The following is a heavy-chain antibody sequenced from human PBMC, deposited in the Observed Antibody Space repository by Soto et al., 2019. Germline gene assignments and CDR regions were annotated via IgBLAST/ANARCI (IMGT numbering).Heavy chain of an antibody. CDR3: ARGGHVVVAAAALDY. CDR1: GDTFTDYY. CDR2: VNPSGGHT. Sequence: QVQLVQSGAEVKKPGASVKVSCKASGDTFTDYYIHWVRQAPGQGLEWMGTVNPSGGHTTYAQHFLGRMTMTRDTSTSTLYMELTSLTSADTDVYYCARGGHVVVAAAALDYWGQGTLVTVSS. J-gene: IGHJ4*02. D-gene: IGHD2-21*02. V-gene: IGHV1-46*01.